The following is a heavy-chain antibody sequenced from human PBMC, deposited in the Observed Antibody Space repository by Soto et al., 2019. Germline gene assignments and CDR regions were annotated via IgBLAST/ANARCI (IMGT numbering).Heavy chain of an antibody. V-gene: IGHV1-18*01. Sequence: QVQLVQSGAEVKKPGASVKVSCKASGYTFTSYGISWVRQDTGQGLEWMGWISSYNVNTNYAQKLQGRVTMTTDTSTSTAYMELRSLRADDTAVYYCARASRGYSYGYSFDYWGQGTLVTVSS. CDR2: ISSYNVNT. CDR1: GYTFTSYG. CDR3: ARASRGYSYGYSFDY. J-gene: IGHJ4*02. D-gene: IGHD5-18*01.